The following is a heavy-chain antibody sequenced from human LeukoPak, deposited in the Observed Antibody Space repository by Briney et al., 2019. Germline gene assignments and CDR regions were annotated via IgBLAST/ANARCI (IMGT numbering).Heavy chain of an antibody. D-gene: IGHD5-12*01. J-gene: IGHJ5*02. CDR3: ARSPWRGYSGFDP. Sequence: GGSLRLSCAASGFTFSNAWMSWVRQAPGKGLEWVGRIKSKTDGGTTDYAAPVKGRFTISRDDSKNTLYLQMNSLKTEDTAVYYCARSPWRGYSGFDPWGQGTLVTVSS. CDR2: IKSKTDGGTT. V-gene: IGHV3-15*01. CDR1: GFTFSNAW.